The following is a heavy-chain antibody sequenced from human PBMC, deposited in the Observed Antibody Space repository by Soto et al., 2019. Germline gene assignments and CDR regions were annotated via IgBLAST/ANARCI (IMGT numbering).Heavy chain of an antibody. CDR2: ISYDGGNE. V-gene: IGHV3-30*18. D-gene: IGHD2-15*01. J-gene: IGHJ6*02. CDR3: AKDPSGAIEPAYYSYYGMDV. Sequence: RLSCAASGFTFSSYGMHWVRQAPGKGLEWVAVISYDGGNEYYADSVKGRFTISRDNSKNTLYLQMNSLRAEDTAVFYCAKDPSGAIEPAYYSYYGMDVWGQGTTVTV. CDR1: GFTFSSYG.